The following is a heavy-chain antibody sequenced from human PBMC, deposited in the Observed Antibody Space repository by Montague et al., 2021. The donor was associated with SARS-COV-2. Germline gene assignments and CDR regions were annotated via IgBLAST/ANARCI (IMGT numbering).Heavy chain of an antibody. CDR3: ARGDHPQSGSWYFFDT. CDR2: IYSSGNA. Sequence: SETLSLTCTVSGGSINYYYWHWLRQSAAKGLEWIGRIYSSGNANYSPSLKSRVTMSVDTSQNQFSLKLNSLTAADTAVYDCARGDHPQSGSWYFFDTWGQGALVTVSS. D-gene: IGHD6-13*01. J-gene: IGHJ4*02. CDR1: GGSINYYY. V-gene: IGHV4-4*07.